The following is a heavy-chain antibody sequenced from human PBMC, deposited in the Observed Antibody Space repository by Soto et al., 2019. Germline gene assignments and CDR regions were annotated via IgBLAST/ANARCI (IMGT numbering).Heavy chain of an antibody. Sequence: QVQLVQXGXXXKKPGSSVKXSCKASGGTFSSYAISWVRXAPGQGLEWMGGIIPICGTANYAQQFQGRVTITADESTSTAYMELSSLRSEDTAVYYCARSYGSGPSPLFDYWGQGTLVTVSS. D-gene: IGHD3-10*01. V-gene: IGHV1-69*01. CDR3: ARSYGSGPSPLFDY. J-gene: IGHJ4*02. CDR1: GGTFSSYA. CDR2: IIPICGTA.